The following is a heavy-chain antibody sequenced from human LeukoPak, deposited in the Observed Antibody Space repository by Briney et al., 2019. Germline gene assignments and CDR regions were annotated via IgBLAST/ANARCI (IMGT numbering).Heavy chain of an antibody. Sequence: PGGSLRLSCAASGLTFSDYHMTWIRQAPGRGLDWVSSISTSGTTTYYADSVKGRYTISRDNAQNSLYLQMNSLRAEDTAVYYCARDSYCSGGDCYIDYWGQGTLVTVSS. CDR3: ARDSYCSGGDCYIDY. CDR1: GLTFSDYH. J-gene: IGHJ4*02. D-gene: IGHD2-15*01. V-gene: IGHV3-11*04. CDR2: ISTSGTTT.